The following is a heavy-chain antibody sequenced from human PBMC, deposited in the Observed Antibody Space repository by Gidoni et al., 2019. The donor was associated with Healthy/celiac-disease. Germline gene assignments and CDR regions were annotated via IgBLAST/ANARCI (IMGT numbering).Heavy chain of an antibody. J-gene: IGHJ5*02. CDR3: ARAPTVTTKNWFDP. CDR2: INPNSGDT. Sequence: QVQLVQSGAEVKKPGASVKVSCTASGYTFTGYYMHWVRQAPGQGLEWMGWINPNSGDTNYAQKFQGRVTMTRDTSISTAYMELSRLRSDDTAVYYCARAPTVTTKNWFDPWGQGTLVTVSS. V-gene: IGHV1-2*02. D-gene: IGHD4-17*01. CDR1: GYTFTGYY.